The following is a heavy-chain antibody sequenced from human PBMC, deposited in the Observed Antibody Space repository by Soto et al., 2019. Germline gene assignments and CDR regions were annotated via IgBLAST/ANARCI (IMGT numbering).Heavy chain of an antibody. D-gene: IGHD5-18*01. Sequence: QITLKESGPTRVKPTQTLTLTCTFSGFSFSTSGGGVGWIRQPPGKALEWLALIYWNDDKRYSPSLKSRLTITKDTSKNQVVLTMTNMDPVDTATNYGAHSSQLWNDYWGQGTLVTVSS. J-gene: IGHJ4*02. CDR3: AHSSQLWNDY. CDR2: IYWNDDK. CDR1: GFSFSTSGGG. V-gene: IGHV2-5*01.